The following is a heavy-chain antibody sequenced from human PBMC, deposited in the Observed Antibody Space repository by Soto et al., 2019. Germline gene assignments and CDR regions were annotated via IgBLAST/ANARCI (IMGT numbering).Heavy chain of an antibody. D-gene: IGHD3-16*02. J-gene: IGHJ4*02. Sequence: QVQLQQWGAGLLKPSETLSLTCAVYGGSFSGYYWSWIRQPPGKGLEWIGDINHSGSTNYNPSLTRRVTISVDTSKNQFSLKLSSVTAADTAVYYCARGIWGSYRPQSDYWGQGTLVTVSS. CDR1: GGSFSGYY. CDR3: ARGIWGSYRPQSDY. V-gene: IGHV4-34*01. CDR2: INHSGST.